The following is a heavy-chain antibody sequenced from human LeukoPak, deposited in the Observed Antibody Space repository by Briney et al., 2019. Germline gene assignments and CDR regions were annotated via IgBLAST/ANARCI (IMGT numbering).Heavy chain of an antibody. D-gene: IGHD6-13*01. V-gene: IGHV4-4*07. CDR1: GGSISSYY. CDR2: IYTSGST. J-gene: IGHJ4*02. Sequence: PSETLSLTCTVSGGSISSYYWGWIRQPAGKGLEWIGRIYTSGSTNYNPSLKSRVTMSVDTSKNQFSLKLSSVTAADTAVYYCARVYSSGWYDVGEYYFDYWGQGTLVTVSS. CDR3: ARVYSSGWYDVGEYYFDY.